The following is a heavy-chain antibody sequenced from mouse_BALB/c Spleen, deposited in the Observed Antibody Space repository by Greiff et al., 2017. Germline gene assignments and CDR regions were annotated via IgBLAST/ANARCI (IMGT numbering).Heavy chain of an antibody. CDR1: GFTFSSYA. V-gene: IGHV5-6-5*01. CDR2: ISSGGST. Sequence: EVQGVESGGGLVKPGGSLKLSCAASGFTFSSYAMSWVRQTPEKRLEWVASISSGGSTYYTDSVKGRFTISRDNARNILYLQMSSLRSEDTAMYYCAFYCGSSPAWFAYWGQGTLVTVSA. D-gene: IGHD1-1*01. CDR3: AFYCGSSPAWFAY. J-gene: IGHJ3*01.